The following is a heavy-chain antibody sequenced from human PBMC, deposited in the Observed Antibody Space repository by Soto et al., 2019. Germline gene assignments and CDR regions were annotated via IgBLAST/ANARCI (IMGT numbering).Heavy chain of an antibody. CDR2: ISHNSDYT. D-gene: IGHD1-26*01. J-gene: IGHJ4*02. V-gene: IGHV3-11*05. CDR3: ASDRFRGTYYLRGVTYFFEE. CDR1: GLNFGLSF. Sequence: PGGSLRLSCAASGLNFGLSFMIWMRQRPGKGLEWVSFISHNSDYTNYADSVRGRFTISRDNAKNSLYLQMNSLRAEDTAVYYCASDRFRGTYYLRGVTYFFEEWGQGAPVTVSS.